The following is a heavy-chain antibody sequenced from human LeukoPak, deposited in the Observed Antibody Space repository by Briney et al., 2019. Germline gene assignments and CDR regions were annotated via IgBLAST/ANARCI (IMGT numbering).Heavy chain of an antibody. CDR1: GGTFSSYA. V-gene: IGHV1-69*13. D-gene: IGHD3-10*01. Sequence: GASVKVSCKASGGTFSSYAISWVRQAPGQGLEWMGGIIPIFGTANYAQKFQGRVTITADESTSTAYMELSSLRSEDTAVYYCARIDCYGSGSSPFDYWGQGTLVTVSS. CDR3: ARIDCYGSGSSPFDY. CDR2: IIPIFGTA. J-gene: IGHJ4*02.